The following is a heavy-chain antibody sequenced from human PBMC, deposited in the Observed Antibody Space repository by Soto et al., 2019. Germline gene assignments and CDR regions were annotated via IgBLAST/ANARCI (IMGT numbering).Heavy chain of an antibody. J-gene: IGHJ6*02. V-gene: IGHV1-69*06. CDR2: IIPIFGTA. D-gene: IGHD2-2*01. CDR1: GGAFSSYA. CDR3: ARSNDIVVVPAAPYYYGMDV. Sequence: SVKVSCKASGGAFSSYAISWVRQAPGQGLEWMGGIIPIFGTANYAQKFQGRVTITADKSTSTAYMELSSLRSEDTAVYYCARSNDIVVVPAAPYYYGMDVWGQGTTVTVSS.